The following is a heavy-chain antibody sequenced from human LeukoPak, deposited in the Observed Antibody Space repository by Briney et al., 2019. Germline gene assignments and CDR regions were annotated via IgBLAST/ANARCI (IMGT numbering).Heavy chain of an antibody. CDR3: ARQEGRIVVVPAAIN. D-gene: IGHD2-2*01. J-gene: IGHJ4*02. CDR2: IYHSGST. CDR1: GGSISSGGYY. V-gene: IGHV4-30-2*01. Sequence: SETLSLTCTVSGGSISSGGYYWSWIRQPPGKGLEWIGYIYHSGSTYYNPSLKSRVTISVDTSKNQFSLKLSSVTAADTAVYYCARQEGRIVVVPAAINWGQGTLVTVSS.